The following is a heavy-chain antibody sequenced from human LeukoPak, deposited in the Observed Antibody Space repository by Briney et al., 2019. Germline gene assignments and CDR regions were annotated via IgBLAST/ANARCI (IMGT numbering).Heavy chain of an antibody. CDR2: VFHRGTT. J-gene: IGHJ5*02. D-gene: IGHD3-10*01. Sequence: SETLSLTRTVSGYSINSAFYWGWIRVPPGKGLEWIGRVFHRGTTYYNSSLKSRANISIDTSKNQFSLKLNSLTAEDTAMYYCVRDGYYGSGSPGWFGPWGPGTLVIVSA. V-gene: IGHV4-38-2*02. CDR3: VRDGYYGSGSPGWFGP. CDR1: GYSINSAFY.